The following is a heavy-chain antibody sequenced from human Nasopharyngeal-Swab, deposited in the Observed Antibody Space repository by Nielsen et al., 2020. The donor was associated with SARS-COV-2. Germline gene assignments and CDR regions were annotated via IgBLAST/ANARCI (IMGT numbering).Heavy chain of an antibody. Sequence: ASVKVSCKASGYTFTSYGISWVRQAPGQGLEWMGWISAYNGNTNYAQKLQGRVTMSTDTSTSTAYMELRSLRSDDTAVYYCAREPYYDSSGYYYSDAFDSWGQGTMVTVSS. CDR1: GYTFTSYG. CDR3: AREPYYDSSGYYYSDAFDS. CDR2: ISAYNGNT. D-gene: IGHD3-22*01. J-gene: IGHJ3*02. V-gene: IGHV1-18*01.